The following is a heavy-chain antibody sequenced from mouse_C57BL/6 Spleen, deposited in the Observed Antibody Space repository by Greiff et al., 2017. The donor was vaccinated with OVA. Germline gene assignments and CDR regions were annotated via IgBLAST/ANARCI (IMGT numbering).Heavy chain of an antibody. J-gene: IGHJ2*01. CDR2: IYPGDGDT. Sequence: VKLMESGPELVKPGASVKISCKASGYAFSSSWMNWVKQRPGKGLEWIGRIYPGDGDTNYNGKFKGKATLTADKSSSTAYMQLSSLTSEDSAVYFCARGANWDGEGYFDYWGQGTTLTVSS. D-gene: IGHD4-1*01. CDR3: ARGANWDGEGYFDY. V-gene: IGHV1-82*01. CDR1: GYAFSSSW.